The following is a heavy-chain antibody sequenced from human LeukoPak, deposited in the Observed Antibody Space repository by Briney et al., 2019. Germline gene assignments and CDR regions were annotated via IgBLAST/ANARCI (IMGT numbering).Heavy chain of an antibody. V-gene: IGHV4-59*01. J-gene: IGHJ4*02. CDR2: IYYSGST. CDR1: GGSISSYY. Sequence: SETLSLTCTVSGGSISSYYWSWIRQPPGKGLEWIGYIYYSGSTNYNPSLKSRVTISVDTSKNQFSLKLSSLTAADTAVYYCARDSSSEYFDYWGQGTLVTVSS. D-gene: IGHD1-14*01. CDR3: ARDSSSEYFDY.